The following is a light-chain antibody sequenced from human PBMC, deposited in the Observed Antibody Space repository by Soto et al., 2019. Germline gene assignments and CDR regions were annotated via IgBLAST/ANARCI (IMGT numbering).Light chain of an antibody. CDR1: SSNIGAGYD. V-gene: IGLV1-40*01. Sequence: QSVLTQPPSVSGAPGQRVTIACTGSSSNIGAGYDVHWYRHFPGAAPKLLLFRSSHRPSGVPDRFSGFTSGTSASLAITGLLPDDEAVYYCCSYAGSYTFVFGTGTKVTVL. CDR2: RSS. J-gene: IGLJ1*01. CDR3: CSYAGSYTFV.